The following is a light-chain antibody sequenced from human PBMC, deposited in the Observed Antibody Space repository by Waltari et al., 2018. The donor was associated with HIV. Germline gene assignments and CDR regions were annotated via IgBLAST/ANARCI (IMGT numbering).Light chain of an antibody. V-gene: IGKV3-20*01. J-gene: IGKJ2*03. CDR3: QHYVSSPYS. CDR1: QNVDKNY. Sequence: EIVLTQYPGTLSLSPGERAILSCRASQNVDKNYLAWYQQKPGQAPRLLMYGASNRATGIPERFSGSGSGTDFTLTISRLEPEDFAVYHCQHYVSSPYSFGQGTKLEI. CDR2: GAS.